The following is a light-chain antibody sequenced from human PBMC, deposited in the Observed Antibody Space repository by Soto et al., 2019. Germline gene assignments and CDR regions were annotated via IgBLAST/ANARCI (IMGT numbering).Light chain of an antibody. CDR3: QQYGSSPFT. CDR2: GAS. CDR1: QSVSSNY. J-gene: IGKJ3*01. Sequence: EIVLTQSPGTLALSPGERATLSCRASQSVSSNYLTWYQQKRGQAPRLLIHGASSRATGIPDRFSGSGSGIDFTLTISRLEPEDFAVYYCQQYGSSPFTFGPGTKVGIK. V-gene: IGKV3-20*01.